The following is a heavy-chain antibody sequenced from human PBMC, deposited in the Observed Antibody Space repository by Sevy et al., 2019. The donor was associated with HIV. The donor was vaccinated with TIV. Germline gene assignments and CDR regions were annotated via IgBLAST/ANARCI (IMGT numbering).Heavy chain of an antibody. D-gene: IGHD2-21*02. Sequence: GGSLRLSCLASGFTFNNYAMSWVRQAPGKGLEWVSLISGSGGNTYYADSVKGRCSISRDNSKNTLYLQVNSLRAEETAVYYCAKDKGDSKIHYDYYGIDVWGQGATVTVSS. V-gene: IGHV3-23*01. J-gene: IGHJ6*02. CDR1: GFTFNNYA. CDR3: AKDKGDSKIHYDYYGIDV. CDR2: ISGSGGNT.